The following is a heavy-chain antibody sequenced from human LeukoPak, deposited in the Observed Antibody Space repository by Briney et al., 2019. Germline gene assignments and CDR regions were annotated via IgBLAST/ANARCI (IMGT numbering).Heavy chain of an antibody. CDR3: VSRGRDGYPGGY. CDR2: IWYDGSNK. CDR1: GFTFSSYS. V-gene: IGHV3-33*08. Sequence: GGSLRLSCAASGFTFSSYSMNWVRQAPGKGLEWVAVIWYDGSNKYYADSVKGRFTISRDNSKNTLYLQMNSLRAEDTAVYYCVSRGRDGYPGGYWGQGTLVTVSS. J-gene: IGHJ4*02. D-gene: IGHD5-24*01.